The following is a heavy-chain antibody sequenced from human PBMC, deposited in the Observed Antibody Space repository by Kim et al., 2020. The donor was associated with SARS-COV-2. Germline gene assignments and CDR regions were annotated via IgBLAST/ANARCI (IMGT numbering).Heavy chain of an antibody. CDR2: INHSGST. D-gene: IGHD6-19*01. V-gene: IGHV4-34*01. Sequence: SETLSLTCAVYGGSFSGYYWSWIRQPPGKGLEWIGEINHSGSTNYNPSLKSRVTISVDTSKNQFSLKLSSVTAADTAVYYCARGRGRWLPIDYWGQGTLVTVSS. CDR3: ARGRGRWLPIDY. CDR1: GGSFSGYY. J-gene: IGHJ4*02.